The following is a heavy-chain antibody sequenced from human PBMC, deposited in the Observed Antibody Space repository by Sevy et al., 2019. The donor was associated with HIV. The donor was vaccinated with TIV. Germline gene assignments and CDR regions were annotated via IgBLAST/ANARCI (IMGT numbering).Heavy chain of an antibody. J-gene: IGHJ4*02. CDR1: GFTFSSYW. Sequence: GGSLRLSCAASGFTFSSYWMSWVRQAPGKGLEWVANINQDGSEKYYVDSGKGRFTISRDNTKNSLYLQMNSLRAEDTAVYYCARDAYYDFWSGYYYYFDYWGQGTLVTVSS. CDR3: ARDAYYDFWSGYYYYFDY. CDR2: INQDGSEK. D-gene: IGHD3-3*01. V-gene: IGHV3-7*03.